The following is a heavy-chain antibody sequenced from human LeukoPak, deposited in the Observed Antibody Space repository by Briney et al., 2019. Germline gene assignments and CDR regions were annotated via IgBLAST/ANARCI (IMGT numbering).Heavy chain of an antibody. J-gene: IGHJ4*02. D-gene: IGHD6-19*01. V-gene: IGHV1-8*01. CDR3: ARGLAVAGTGY. CDR1: GYSFTSYD. Sequence: GASVKVSCKASGYSFTSYDLSWVRQATGQGLEWMGWMNPNSGNTGHAQKFQGRVTMTRDTSISTAYMELTSLTSEDTAIYYCARGLAVAGTGYWGQGTLVTVSS. CDR2: MNPNSGNT.